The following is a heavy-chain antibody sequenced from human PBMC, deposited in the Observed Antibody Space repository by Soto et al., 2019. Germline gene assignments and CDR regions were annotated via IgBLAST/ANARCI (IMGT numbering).Heavy chain of an antibody. CDR1: GYTFTSYG. J-gene: IGHJ4*02. Sequence: GASVKVSCKASGYTFTSYGISWVRQAPGQGLEWMGWISAYNGNTNYAQKLQGRVTMTTDTSTSTAYMELRSLRSDDTAVYYCARLSLPTIFGVVPDYWGQGTLVTVSS. D-gene: IGHD3-3*01. CDR2: ISAYNGNT. CDR3: ARLSLPTIFGVVPDY. V-gene: IGHV1-18*01.